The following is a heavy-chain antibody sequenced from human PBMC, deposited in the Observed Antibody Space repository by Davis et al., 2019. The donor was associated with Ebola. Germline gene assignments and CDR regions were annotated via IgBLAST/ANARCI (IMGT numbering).Heavy chain of an antibody. CDR2: INPNSGGT. CDR3: ARDHRYYGSGRYPPDY. J-gene: IGHJ4*02. D-gene: IGHD3-10*01. Sequence: ASVKVSCKASGYTFTGYYMHWVRQAPGQGLEWMGWINPNSGGTNYAQKFQGWVTMTRDTSISTAYMELSRLRSDDTAVYYCARDHRYYGSGRYPPDYWGQGTLVTVSS. CDR1: GYTFTGYY. V-gene: IGHV1-2*04.